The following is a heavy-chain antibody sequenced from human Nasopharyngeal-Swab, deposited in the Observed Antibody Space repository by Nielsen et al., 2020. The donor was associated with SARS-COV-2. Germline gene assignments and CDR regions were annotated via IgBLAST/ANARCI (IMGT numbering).Heavy chain of an antibody. D-gene: IGHD4-11*01. J-gene: IGHJ4*02. V-gene: IGHV4-4*02. Sequence: SETLSLTCAVSGGSITTSNWWSWVRQPPGKGLEWIGEIHHSGSDNYNPSLKSRVTVSVDKSKNQFSLKLSSVTAADTAVYYCARGDPTVLDYWGQGTLVTVSS. CDR1: GGSITTSNW. CDR3: ARGDPTVLDY. CDR2: IHHSGSD.